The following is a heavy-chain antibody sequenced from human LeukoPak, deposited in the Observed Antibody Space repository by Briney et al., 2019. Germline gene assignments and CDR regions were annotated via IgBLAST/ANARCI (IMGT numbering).Heavy chain of an antibody. CDR2: IIPIFGTA. Sequence: VASVKVSCKASGGTFSSYAISWVRQAPGQGLEWMGGIIPIFGTANYAQKFQGRVTITADESTSTAYMELSSLRSEDTAVYYCARAWRRNYDFWSGYYEEGYWGQGTLVTVSS. V-gene: IGHV1-69*01. J-gene: IGHJ4*02. CDR1: GGTFSSYA. CDR3: ARAWRRNYDFWSGYYEEGY. D-gene: IGHD3-3*01.